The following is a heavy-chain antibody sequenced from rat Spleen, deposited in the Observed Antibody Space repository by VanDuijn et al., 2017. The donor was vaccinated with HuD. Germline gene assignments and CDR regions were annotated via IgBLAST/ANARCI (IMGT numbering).Heavy chain of an antibody. J-gene: IGHJ3*01. CDR2: ISYEGSST. Sequence: EVQLVESGGGLVQPGRSLKLSCAASGFTFSDYYMAWVRQAPKKGLEWVASISYEGSSTYYGDSVKGRFTISRDNAKSSLYLQMDSLRSEDTATYYCATHYDGSYPFVFWGQGTLVTVSS. CDR3: ATHYDGSYPFVF. D-gene: IGHD1-12*02. V-gene: IGHV5-22*01. CDR1: GFTFSDYY.